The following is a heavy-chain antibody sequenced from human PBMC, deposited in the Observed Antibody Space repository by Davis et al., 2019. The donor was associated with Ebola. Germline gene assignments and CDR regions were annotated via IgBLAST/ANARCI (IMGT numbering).Heavy chain of an antibody. Sequence: PGGSLRLSCAASGFTFSSYTMNWVRQAPGKGLEWVSAITGSGGTTYYADSVKGRFTISRDNSKNTLYLQMNSLRAEDTAVYYCAKEGSPRACFDYWGQGTLVTVSS. J-gene: IGHJ4*02. CDR1: GFTFSSYT. V-gene: IGHV3-23*01. D-gene: IGHD6-13*01. CDR3: AKEGSPRACFDY. CDR2: ITGSGGTT.